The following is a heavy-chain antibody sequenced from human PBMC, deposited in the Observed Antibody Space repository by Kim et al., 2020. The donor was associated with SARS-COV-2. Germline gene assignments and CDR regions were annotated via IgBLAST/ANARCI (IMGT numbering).Heavy chain of an antibody. D-gene: IGHD3-16*01. CDR2: IYPGDSDT. J-gene: IGHJ3*02. V-gene: IGHV5-51*01. CDR1: GYSFTSYW. CDR3: ARLGYYDYVWGSYPSGAFDI. Sequence: GESLKISCKGSGYSFTSYWIGWVRQMPGKGLEWMGIIYPGDSDTRYSPSFQGQVTISADKSISTAYLQWSSLKASDTAMYYCARLGYYDYVWGSYPSGAFDIWGQGTMVTVSS.